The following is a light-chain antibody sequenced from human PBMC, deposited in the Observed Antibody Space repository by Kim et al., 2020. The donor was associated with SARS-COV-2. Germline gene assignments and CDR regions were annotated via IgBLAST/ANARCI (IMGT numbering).Light chain of an antibody. Sequence: PGERATLSCRASQSVSSTYLAWYQQRPGQVPRLLIYSATIRATGIPDRFSGSGSGTDFTLTISRLEPEDFAVYYCQQCATSPFAFGPGTKVDIK. J-gene: IGKJ3*01. V-gene: IGKV3-20*01. CDR3: QQCATSPFA. CDR1: QSVSSTY. CDR2: SAT.